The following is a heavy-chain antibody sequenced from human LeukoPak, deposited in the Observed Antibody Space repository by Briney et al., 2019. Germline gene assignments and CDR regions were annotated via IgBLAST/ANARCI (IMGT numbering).Heavy chain of an antibody. CDR2: INQDGSEK. CDR1: GFRFSSYA. V-gene: IGHV3-7*03. Sequence: GGSLRLSCAASGFRFSSYAMSWVRQAPGKGLEWVANINQDGSEKYYVDSVKGRFTISRDNSKNSLYLQMNSLRADDTAVYYCAKDFWSGYYSGYFDYWGQGTLVTVSS. D-gene: IGHD3-3*01. J-gene: IGHJ4*02. CDR3: AKDFWSGYYSGYFDY.